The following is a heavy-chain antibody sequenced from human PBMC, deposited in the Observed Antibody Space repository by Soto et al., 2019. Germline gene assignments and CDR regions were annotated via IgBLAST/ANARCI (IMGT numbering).Heavy chain of an antibody. D-gene: IGHD6-13*01. V-gene: IGHV3-21*01. CDR3: ARDASMRQQREGWFDH. CDR2: ISMTSDYI. Sequence: EVQLVESGGGLVEPGGSLRLSCAASGFTFSSYSMNWVRQAPGKGLEWVSSISMTSDYIYYADSVKGRFTVSRDNARNSLCLQMTSLRTEDTAVYYCARDASMRQQREGWFDHWGQGTLVTVSS. J-gene: IGHJ5*02. CDR1: GFTFSSYS.